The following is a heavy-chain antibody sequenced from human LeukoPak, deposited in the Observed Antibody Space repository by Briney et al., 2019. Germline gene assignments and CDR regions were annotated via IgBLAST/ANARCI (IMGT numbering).Heavy chain of an antibody. Sequence: ASVKVSCKASGYTFTSYGISWVRQAPGQGLEWMGWISAYNGNTNYAQKLQGRVTMTTDPSTSTAYMELRSLRSDDTAVYYCARDEGGYSGYGAFDIWGQGTMVTVSS. V-gene: IGHV1-18*01. D-gene: IGHD5-12*01. J-gene: IGHJ3*02. CDR2: ISAYNGNT. CDR1: GYTFTSYG. CDR3: ARDEGGYSGYGAFDI.